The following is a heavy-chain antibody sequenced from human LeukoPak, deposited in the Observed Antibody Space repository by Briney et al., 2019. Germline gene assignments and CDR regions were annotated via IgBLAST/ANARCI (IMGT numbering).Heavy chain of an antibody. CDR2: INPSGGST. D-gene: IGHD6-13*01. Sequence: GASVTVSFKASGYTFTIYYMHWVRQAPGQGREWMGIINPSGGSTNYAQKFQGRVTMTRDTSTSTVYMEQSSLRSEDTAVYYCARDQSFEQQLVFGFDYWGRGTLVTVSS. CDR1: GYTFTIYY. CDR3: ARDQSFEQQLVFGFDY. J-gene: IGHJ4*02. V-gene: IGHV1-46*01.